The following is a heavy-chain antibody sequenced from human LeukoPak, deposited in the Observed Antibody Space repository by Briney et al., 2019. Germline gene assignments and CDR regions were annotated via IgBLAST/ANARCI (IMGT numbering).Heavy chain of an antibody. CDR1: GFTFSSYW. CDR2: INSDGSST. Sequence: PGGSLRLSCAASGFTFSSYWMHWVRQAPGKGLVWVSRINSDGSSTNYADSVKGRFIISRDNAKNTLYLQMNSLRAEDTAMYYCARPVYYSNYLGYWGQGTLVTVSS. J-gene: IGHJ4*01. CDR3: ARPVYYSNYLGY. D-gene: IGHD3-10*01. V-gene: IGHV3-74*01.